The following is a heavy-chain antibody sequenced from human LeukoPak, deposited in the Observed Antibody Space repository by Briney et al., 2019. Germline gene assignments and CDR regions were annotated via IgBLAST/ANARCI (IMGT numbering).Heavy chain of an antibody. CDR3: ARDRRLVRGFDP. CDR2: INPNSGGT. Sequence: ASVKVSCKASGYTFTSYGISWVRQAPGQGLEWMGWINPNSGGTNYAQKFQGRVTMTRDTSISTAYMELSRLRSDDTAVYYCARDRRLVRGFDPWGQGTLVTVSS. CDR1: GYTFTSYG. D-gene: IGHD3-10*01. J-gene: IGHJ5*02. V-gene: IGHV1-2*02.